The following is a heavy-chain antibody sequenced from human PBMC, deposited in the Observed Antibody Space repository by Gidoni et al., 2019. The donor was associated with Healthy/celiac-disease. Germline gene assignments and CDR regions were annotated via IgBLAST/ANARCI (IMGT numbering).Heavy chain of an antibody. CDR1: GFTFSSYA. V-gene: IGHV3-30-3*01. J-gene: IGHJ5*02. Sequence: QVQLVESGGGVVQPGRSLRLSCAASGFTFSSYAMHWVRQAPGKGLEWVAVISYDGSNKYYADSVKGRFTISRDNSKNTLYLQMNSLRAEDTAVYYCAREGVETQWLVHDCWFDPWGQGTLVTVSS. CDR3: AREGVETQWLVHDCWFDP. CDR2: ISYDGSNK. D-gene: IGHD6-19*01.